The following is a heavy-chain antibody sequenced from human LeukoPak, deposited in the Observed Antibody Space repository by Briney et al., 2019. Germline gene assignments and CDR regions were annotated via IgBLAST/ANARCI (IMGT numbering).Heavy chain of an antibody. V-gene: IGHV3-11*06. Sequence: GGSLRLSCAASGFTFTDSYMTWVRQAPGKGPEWLSYISGSGGDTNYADSVRGRFTISRDNAKNSLYLQMNSLRVEDTAVYYCARDPRTVRIWGQGTLVTVSS. CDR2: ISGSGGDT. D-gene: IGHD1-1*01. CDR1: GFTFTDSY. CDR3: ARDPRTVRI. J-gene: IGHJ4*02.